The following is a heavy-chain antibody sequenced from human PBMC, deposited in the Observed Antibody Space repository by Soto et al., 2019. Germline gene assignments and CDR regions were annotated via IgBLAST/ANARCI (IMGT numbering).Heavy chain of an antibody. CDR3: ARGGDGYTRPIDYFDY. Sequence: GGSLRLSCAASGFTFSSYAMHWVRQAPGKGLEWVAVISYDGSNKYYADSVKGRFTISRDNSKNTLYLQMNSLRAEDTAVYYCARGGDGYTRPIDYFDYWGQGTLVTVSS. D-gene: IGHD5-12*01. J-gene: IGHJ4*02. V-gene: IGHV3-30-3*01. CDR2: ISYDGSNK. CDR1: GFTFSSYA.